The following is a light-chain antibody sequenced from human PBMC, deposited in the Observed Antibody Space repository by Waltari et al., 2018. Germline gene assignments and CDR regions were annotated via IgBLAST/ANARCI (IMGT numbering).Light chain of an antibody. CDR1: SLRSYY. CDR2: GKN. CDR3: NSRDSSGNHLV. Sequence: SSELTQDPAVSVALGQTVRITCQGDSLRSYYASWYQQKPGQAPVLVIYGKNNRSSGIPARFSGSSSGNTASLTITGAQAEDEADYYCNSRDSSGNHLVFGGGTKLTVL. V-gene: IGLV3-19*01. J-gene: IGLJ2*01.